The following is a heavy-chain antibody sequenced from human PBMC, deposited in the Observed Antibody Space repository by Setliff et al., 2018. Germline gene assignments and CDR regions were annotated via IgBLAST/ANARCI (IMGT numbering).Heavy chain of an antibody. CDR1: GGSINSGSHY. CDR3: ARAVPVQFVPAEYYMDV. Sequence: SETLSLTCAVSGGSINSGSHYWSFMRQPAGKGLEWIGHIYSSGSINYNPSLKSRVTISVDASRNQFSLKVSSVTAADTAVYYCARAVPVQFVPAEYYMDVWGQGTTVTVSS. V-gene: IGHV4-61*09. J-gene: IGHJ6*03. CDR2: IYSSGSI. D-gene: IGHD2-8*01.